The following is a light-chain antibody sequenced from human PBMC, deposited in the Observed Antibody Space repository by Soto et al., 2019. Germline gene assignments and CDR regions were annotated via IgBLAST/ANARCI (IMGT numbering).Light chain of an antibody. CDR3: QSYDSSLSGG. Sequence: QSVLTHPPSVSGAPGQRVTISCTGSSSNIGAGYDVHWYQQLPGTAPKLLIYGNSNRPSGVPDRFSGSKSGTSASLAITGLQAEDEADYYCQSYDSSLSGGFGTGTKVTVL. J-gene: IGLJ1*01. V-gene: IGLV1-40*01. CDR1: SSNIGAGYD. CDR2: GNS.